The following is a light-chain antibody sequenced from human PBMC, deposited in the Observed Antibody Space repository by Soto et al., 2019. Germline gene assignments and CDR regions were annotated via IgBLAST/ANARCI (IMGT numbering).Light chain of an antibody. Sequence: IQLTQSPSSLSASVGDRVTITCRASQDIAIYLAWYQQKPGEAPKLLIYAASTLHGGVPSRFSGSGSGTDFTLTSSSLQSEDFAVYFCQQYNIWPQTFGQGTKVDIK. CDR2: AAS. CDR1: QDIAIY. V-gene: IGKV1-9*01. CDR3: QQYNIWPQT. J-gene: IGKJ1*01.